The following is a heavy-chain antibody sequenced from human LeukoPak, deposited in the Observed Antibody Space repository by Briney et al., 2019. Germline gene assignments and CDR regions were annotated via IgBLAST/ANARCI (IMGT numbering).Heavy chain of an antibody. CDR3: ARSPPDYYDSSGYYYTDAFDI. D-gene: IGHD3-22*01. CDR2: INPNSGGT. V-gene: IGHV1-2*02. J-gene: IGHJ3*02. CDR1: GYTFTGYY. Sequence: ASVKVSCKASGYTFTGYYMHWVRQAPGQGLEWMGWINPNSGGTNNAQKFQGRVTMNRDTSISTAYMELSRLRSDDTAVYYCARSPPDYYDSSGYYYTDAFDIWGQGTMVTVSS.